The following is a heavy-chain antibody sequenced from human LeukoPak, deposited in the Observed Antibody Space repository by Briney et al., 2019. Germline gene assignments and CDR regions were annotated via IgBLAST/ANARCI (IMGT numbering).Heavy chain of an antibody. CDR3: ASSNIAAAANDY. CDR2: INPNSGGT. D-gene: IGHD6-13*01. J-gene: IGHJ4*02. Sequence: ASVKVSCKASGYTFTSYYMHWVRQAPGQGLEWMGWINPNSGGTNYAQKFQGRVTMTRDTSISTAYMELSRLRSDDTAVYYCASSNIAAAANDYWGQGTLVTVSS. CDR1: GYTFTSYY. V-gene: IGHV1-2*02.